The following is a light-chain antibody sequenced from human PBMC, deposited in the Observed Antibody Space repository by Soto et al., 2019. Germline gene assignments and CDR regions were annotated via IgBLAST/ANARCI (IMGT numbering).Light chain of an antibody. J-gene: IGKJ4*01. Sequence: IVLTQSPATLSLSPGERATLSCRASQSVSSYLAWYQQKPGQAPRLLIYDASNRATGIPARFSGSGSGTDFTLSFSSLGPEDFAVYYCQQRSNWLTFGGGTKVDI. CDR2: DAS. CDR3: QQRSNWLT. CDR1: QSVSSY. V-gene: IGKV3-11*01.